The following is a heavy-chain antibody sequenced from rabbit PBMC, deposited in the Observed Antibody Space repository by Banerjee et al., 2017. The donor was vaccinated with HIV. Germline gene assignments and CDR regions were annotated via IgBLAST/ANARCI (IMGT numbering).Heavy chain of an antibody. Sequence: QSLEESGGGLVQPEGSLTLTCTASGFSFSSSYYMSWVRQAPGKGLEWIACVDGAYNGDTYYATWAKGRFTISKPSSTTVTLQMTSLTVADTATYFCARLGYTYDENRDASYFNLWGQGTLVTVS. CDR3: ARLGYTYDENRDASYFNL. CDR2: VDGAYNGDT. CDR1: GFSFSSSYY. J-gene: IGHJ4*01. D-gene: IGHD2-1*01. V-gene: IGHV1S40*01.